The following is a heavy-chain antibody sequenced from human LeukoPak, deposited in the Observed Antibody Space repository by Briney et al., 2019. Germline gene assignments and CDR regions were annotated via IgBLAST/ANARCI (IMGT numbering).Heavy chain of an antibody. J-gene: IGHJ3*02. CDR1: GGTFSSYA. CDR3: ARGGTYYYDSSGYAFDI. CDR2: IIPIFGTA. Sequence: SVKVSCKASGGTFSSYAISWVRQAPGQGLEWMGGIIPIFGTANYAQKFQGRVTITTDESTSTAYMELSSLRSEDTAVYYCARGGTYYYDSSGYAFDIWGQETMVTVSS. V-gene: IGHV1-69*05. D-gene: IGHD3-22*01.